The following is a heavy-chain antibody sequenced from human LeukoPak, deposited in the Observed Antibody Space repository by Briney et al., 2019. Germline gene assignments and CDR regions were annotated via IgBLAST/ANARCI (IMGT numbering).Heavy chain of an antibody. CDR1: GFTFSSYD. CDR3: AKPLRGGVKNYYYYMDV. Sequence: GGTLSLSCAASGFTFSSYDMSWVRQPPGKGLEWVATINCSGGSTYYADSVKGRFTISRDNSKTTLYLQMNSLRAEDTAVYYCAKPLRGGVKNYYYYMDVWGKGNTVTISS. J-gene: IGHJ6*03. V-gene: IGHV3-23*01. CDR2: INCSGGST. D-gene: IGHD3-16*01.